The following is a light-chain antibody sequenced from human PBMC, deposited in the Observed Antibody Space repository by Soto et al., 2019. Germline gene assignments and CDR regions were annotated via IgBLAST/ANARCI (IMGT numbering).Light chain of an antibody. CDR3: QQYNSYSWT. CDR1: QSISSW. J-gene: IGKJ1*01. Sequence: DIQMTQSPSTLSASVGDRVTITCRASQSISSWLAWYQQKPGKAPKLLIYDASSLESGVPSRFSGSGSGTEFTLTIRCLQPDDFASYYCQQYNSYSWTVGQGTRVEIK. CDR2: DAS. V-gene: IGKV1-5*01.